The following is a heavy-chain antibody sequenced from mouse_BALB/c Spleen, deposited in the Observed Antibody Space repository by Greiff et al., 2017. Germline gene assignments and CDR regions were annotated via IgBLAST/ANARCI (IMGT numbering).Heavy chain of an antibody. J-gene: IGHJ2*01. Sequence: QVQLQQSGPGLVQPSQSLSITCTVSGFSLTSYGVHWVRQSPGKGLEWLGVIWSGGSTDNNAAFISRLSISKDNSKSQVFFKMNSLQANDTAIYYCARRSYWYFYCFDYWGQGTTLTVSA. D-gene: IGHD1-1*01. CDR3: ARRSYWYFYCFDY. V-gene: IGHV2-2*02. CDR2: IWSGGST. CDR1: GFSLTSYG.